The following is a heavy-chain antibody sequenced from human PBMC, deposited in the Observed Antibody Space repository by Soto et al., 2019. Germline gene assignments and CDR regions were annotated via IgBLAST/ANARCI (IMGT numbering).Heavy chain of an antibody. CDR2: IYYSGST. CDR3: ARHSNRNYGLYYFDF. D-gene: IGHD4-4*01. J-gene: IGHJ4*02. Sequence: SETLSLTCTVSGGSVSSYYWAWIRQSLGKALEWIGYIYYSGSTKYNPSLKSRVTMSVDTSNNQFSLGVSSVTAADTAVYYCARHSNRNYGLYYFDFWGLGALVTVSS. CDR1: GGSVSSYY. V-gene: IGHV4-59*08.